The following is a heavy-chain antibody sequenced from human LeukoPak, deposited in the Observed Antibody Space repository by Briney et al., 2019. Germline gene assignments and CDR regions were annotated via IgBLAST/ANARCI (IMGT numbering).Heavy chain of an antibody. V-gene: IGHV4-39*01. Sequence: SETLSLTCTVSGGSISSSSSYWGWIRQPPGKGLEWIGSIYYSGSTYYNPSLKSRVTISVDTSKNQFSLKLSSVTAADTAVYYCASMYYYDSSGYYYFDYWGQGTLVTVSS. CDR3: ASMYYYDSSGYYYFDY. CDR2: IYYSGST. J-gene: IGHJ4*02. CDR1: GGSISSSSSY. D-gene: IGHD3-22*01.